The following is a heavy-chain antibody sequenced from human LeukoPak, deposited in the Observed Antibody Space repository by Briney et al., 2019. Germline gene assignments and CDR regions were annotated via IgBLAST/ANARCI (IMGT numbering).Heavy chain of an antibody. CDR3: ARVAGSGSYSYYGMDV. V-gene: IGHV1-69*13. J-gene: IGHJ6*04. CDR2: IIPIFGTA. CDR1: GGTFSSYA. Sequence: SVKVSCKVSGGTFSSYAISWVRQAPGQGLEWMGGIIPIFGTANYARKFRGRVTITADESTSTAYMELSSLRSEDTAVYYCARVAGSGSYSYYGMDVWGKGTTVTVSS. D-gene: IGHD3-10*01.